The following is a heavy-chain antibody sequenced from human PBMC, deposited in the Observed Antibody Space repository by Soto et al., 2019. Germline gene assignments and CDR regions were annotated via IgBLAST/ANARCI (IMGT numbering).Heavy chain of an antibody. Sequence: ASVKVSCKVSGYTLTELSMHWVRQAPGKGLEWMGGFDPEDGETIYAQKFQGRVTMTEDTSTDTAYMELSSLRSEDTAVYYCASSRKIGAAASYYYYYYMDVWDKGTTVTVSS. CDR2: FDPEDGET. V-gene: IGHV1-24*01. CDR3: ASSRKIGAAASYYYYYYMDV. D-gene: IGHD2-2*01. J-gene: IGHJ6*03. CDR1: GYTLTELS.